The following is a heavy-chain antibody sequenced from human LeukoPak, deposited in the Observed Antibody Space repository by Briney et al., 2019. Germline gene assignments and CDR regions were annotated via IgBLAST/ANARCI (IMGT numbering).Heavy chain of an antibody. CDR3: ARGPRYCSSTSCYMVWFDP. J-gene: IGHJ5*02. CDR2: INHSGNI. Sequence: SETLSLTCAVYGVSFSAYYWSWIRQSPGKGLEWIGEINHSGNINYNPSLKSRVTISVDTSKNQFSLKLSSVTAADTAVYYCARGPRYCSSTSCYMVWFDPWGQGTLVTVSS. D-gene: IGHD2-2*02. V-gene: IGHV4-34*01. CDR1: GVSFSAYY.